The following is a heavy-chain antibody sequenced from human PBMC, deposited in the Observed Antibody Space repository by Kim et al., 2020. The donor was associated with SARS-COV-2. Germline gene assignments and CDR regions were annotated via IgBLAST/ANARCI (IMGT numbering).Heavy chain of an antibody. D-gene: IGHD3-22*01. V-gene: IGHV1-69*01. CDR3: ARAPNYYDSSGYYFDY. J-gene: IGHJ4*02. Sequence: KFQGRGTITADESTSTAYMELSSLRSEDTAVYYCARAPNYYDSSGYYFDYWGQGTLVTVSS.